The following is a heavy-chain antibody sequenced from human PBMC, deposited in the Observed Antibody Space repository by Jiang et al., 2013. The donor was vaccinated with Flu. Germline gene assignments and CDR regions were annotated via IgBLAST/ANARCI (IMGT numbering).Heavy chain of an antibody. D-gene: IGHD3-3*01. CDR3: AREGQSTIFGVGWFDP. Sequence: LLKPSETLSLTCSVSGGSISSYYWSWIRQPPGKGLEWIGYIYYSGSTNYNPSLKSRVTISVDTSKNQFSLKLSSVTAADTAVYYCAREGQSTIFGVGWFDPWGQGTLVTVSS. V-gene: IGHV4-59*01. CDR2: IYYSGST. J-gene: IGHJ5*02. CDR1: GGSISSYY.